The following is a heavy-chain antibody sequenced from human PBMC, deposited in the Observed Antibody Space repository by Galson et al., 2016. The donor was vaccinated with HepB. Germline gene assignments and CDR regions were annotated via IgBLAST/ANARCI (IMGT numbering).Heavy chain of an antibody. J-gene: IGHJ4*02. CDR3: ARSGPPSYGDFGF. Sequence: LSLTCAVYNGSFSGYYWSWIRQPPGKGLEWIGDINHSGDTNYNPSLKSRVAMSLDTSKNEFSLKMNSVTDADTAMYYCARSGPPSYGDFGFWGQGALLTVSS. D-gene: IGHD4-17*01. V-gene: IGHV4-34*09. CDR2: INHSGDT. CDR1: NGSFSGYY.